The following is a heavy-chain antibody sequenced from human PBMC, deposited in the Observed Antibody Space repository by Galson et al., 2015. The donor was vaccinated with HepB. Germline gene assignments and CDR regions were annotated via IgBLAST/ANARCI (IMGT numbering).Heavy chain of an antibody. J-gene: IGHJ4*02. CDR3: ARDVFPYYDFWSGQEKTLDY. CDR2: ISYDGSNK. D-gene: IGHD3-3*01. Sequence: SLRLSCAASGFTFSSYAMHWVRQAPGKGLEWVAVISYDGSNKYYADSVKGRFTISRDNSKNTLYLQMNSLRAEDTAVYYCARDVFPYYDFWSGQEKTLDYWGQGTLVTVSS. V-gene: IGHV3-30-3*01. CDR1: GFTFSSYA.